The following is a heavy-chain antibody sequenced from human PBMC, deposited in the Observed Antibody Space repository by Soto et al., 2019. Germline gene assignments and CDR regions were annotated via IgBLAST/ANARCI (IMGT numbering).Heavy chain of an antibody. V-gene: IGHV4-31*03. J-gene: IGHJ4*02. Sequence: QVQLQESGPGLVKPSQTLSHTCTVSGGSISSGGYYWSWIRQHPGKGLEWIGYIYYSGSTYYNPSLKSRITISVDTSKNHFSLKLSSVTAADTALYYCARDPAAGRGNFDYWGQGTLVTVSS. CDR3: ARDPAAGRGNFDY. CDR2: IYYSGST. CDR1: GGSISSGGYY. D-gene: IGHD6-13*01.